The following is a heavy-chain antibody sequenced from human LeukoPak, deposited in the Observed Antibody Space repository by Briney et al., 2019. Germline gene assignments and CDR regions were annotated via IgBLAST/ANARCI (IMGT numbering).Heavy chain of an antibody. Sequence: SETLSLTCTVSGGSISGYYWNWIRQPPGKGLEWIGYIYYSGSTNYNPSLKSRVTMSLDTSKNQFSLKLSSVTAADTAVYHCARDSGSNFDYWGQGTLVTVSS. CDR1: GGSISGYY. CDR2: IYYSGST. D-gene: IGHD2-15*01. V-gene: IGHV4-59*01. CDR3: ARDSGSNFDY. J-gene: IGHJ4*02.